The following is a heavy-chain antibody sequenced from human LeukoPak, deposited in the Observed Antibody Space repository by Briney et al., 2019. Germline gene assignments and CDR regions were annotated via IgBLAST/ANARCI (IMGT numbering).Heavy chain of an antibody. V-gene: IGHV3-30*02. CDR1: GFTFSSYD. CDR3: AKGRYYDNSGYPIDY. CDR2: IRYDGNIK. Sequence: GGSLRLSCAASGFTFSSYDMHWVRQAPGKGLEWVAFIRYDGNIKYFADSVKGRFTISRDTSKNTLYLQMNSLRTEDTAVYYCAKGRYYDNSGYPIDYWGQGTLVTVSS. D-gene: IGHD3-22*01. J-gene: IGHJ4*02.